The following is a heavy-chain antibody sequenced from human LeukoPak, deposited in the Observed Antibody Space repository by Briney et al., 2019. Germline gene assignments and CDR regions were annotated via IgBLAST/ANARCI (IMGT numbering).Heavy chain of an antibody. Sequence: SVKVSCRASGGTFSSYAISWVRQAPGQGLEWMGRIIPILGIANYAQKFQGRVTITADKSTSTAYMELSSLRSEDTAVYYCARDPDLPAYFDYWGQGTLVTVSS. D-gene: IGHD1-14*01. CDR3: ARDPDLPAYFDY. CDR2: IIPILGIA. V-gene: IGHV1-69*04. CDR1: GGTFSSYA. J-gene: IGHJ4*02.